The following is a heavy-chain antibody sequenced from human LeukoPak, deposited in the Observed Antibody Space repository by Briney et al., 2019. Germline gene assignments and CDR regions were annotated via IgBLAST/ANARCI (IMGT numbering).Heavy chain of an antibody. CDR2: INPNSGGT. CDR3: ARDRADDGGLDY. Sequence: ASVKVSCKASGYTFTGYYMHWVRQAPGQGLEWMGRINPNSGGTNYAQKFQGRVTMTRDTSISTAYVELSRLRSDDTAVYYCARDRADDGGLDYWGQGTLVTVSS. CDR1: GYTFTGYY. V-gene: IGHV1-2*06. J-gene: IGHJ4*02. D-gene: IGHD3-10*01.